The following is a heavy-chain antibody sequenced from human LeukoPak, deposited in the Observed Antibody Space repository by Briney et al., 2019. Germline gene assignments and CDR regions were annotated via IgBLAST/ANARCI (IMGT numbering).Heavy chain of an antibody. CDR2: IYHSGST. Sequence: PSQTLSLTCAVSGGSISSGGYSWSWIRQPLGKGLEWIGYIYHSGSTYYNPSLKSRVTISVDRSKNQSSLKLSSVTAADTAVYYCARGGVAGNDLWGRGTLVTVSS. V-gene: IGHV4-30-2*01. CDR1: GGSISSGGYS. J-gene: IGHJ2*01. CDR3: ARGGVAGNDL. D-gene: IGHD3-10*01.